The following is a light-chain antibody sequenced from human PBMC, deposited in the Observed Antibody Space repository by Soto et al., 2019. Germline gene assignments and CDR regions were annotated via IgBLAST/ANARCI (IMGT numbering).Light chain of an antibody. CDR1: QSVSSSY. J-gene: IGKJ1*01. CDR3: QQYGSSSTWT. CDR2: GAS. V-gene: IGKV3-20*01. Sequence: EIVLTQSPGTLSLSPGERATLSCRASQSVSSSYLAWYQQKPGQAPRLLNYGASSKATGIPDRFSGSGSGTDFTLTISRLGPEDFAVYYCQQYGSSSTWTFGQGTKVEI.